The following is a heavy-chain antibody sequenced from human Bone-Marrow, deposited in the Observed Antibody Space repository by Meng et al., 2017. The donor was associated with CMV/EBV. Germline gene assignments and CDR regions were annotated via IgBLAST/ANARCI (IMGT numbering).Heavy chain of an antibody. CDR1: GFTFSNYG. CDR2: IRYDGSKE. V-gene: IGHV3-30*02. D-gene: IGHD3-10*01. J-gene: IGHJ6*02. Sequence: GESLKISCAASGFTFSNYGMHWVRQAPGKGLEWVAFIRYDGSKEDYGDSVQGRLTISRDNSKNTLYQQMNSLRADDTALYYCAKDSGGEGDMDVWGQGTTVTVSS. CDR3: AKDSGGEGDMDV.